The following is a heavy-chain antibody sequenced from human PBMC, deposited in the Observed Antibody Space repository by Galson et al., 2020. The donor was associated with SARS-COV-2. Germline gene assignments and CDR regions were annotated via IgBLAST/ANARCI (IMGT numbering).Heavy chain of an antibody. CDR3: AKRHELVWFGQLLLSNYDYSMDV. D-gene: IGHD3-10*01. V-gene: IGHV4-34*01. CDR1: GGSFSGYY. CDR2: INHSGSS. J-gene: IGHJ6*02. Sequence: SESLSLTCAVYGGSFSGYYWTWIRQPPGKGLEWIGEINHSGSSNYNPSLKSRVTMSVDTSKNQFSLKLSSVTAADTGVYYCAKRHELVWFGQLLLSNYDYSMDVWGQGTTVTVSS.